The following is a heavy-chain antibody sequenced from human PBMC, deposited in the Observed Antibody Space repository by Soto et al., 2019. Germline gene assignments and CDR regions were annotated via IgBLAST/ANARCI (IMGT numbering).Heavy chain of an antibody. J-gene: IGHJ6*03. CDR3: ARGDIAARDYYYMDV. Sequence: SETLSLTCAVYGGSFSGYYWSWIRQPPGKGLEWIGEINHSGSTNYNPSLKSRVTISVDTSKNQFSLKLSSVTAADTAVYYCARGDIAARDYYYMDVWGKGTTVTVSS. D-gene: IGHD6-6*01. V-gene: IGHV4-34*01. CDR2: INHSGST. CDR1: GGSFSGYY.